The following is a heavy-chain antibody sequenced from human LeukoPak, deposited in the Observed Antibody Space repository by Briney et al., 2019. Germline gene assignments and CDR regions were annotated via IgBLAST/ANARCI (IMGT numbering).Heavy chain of an antibody. V-gene: IGHV4-34*01. Sequence: PSETLSLTCAVYGGSFSGYYWSWIRQPPGKGLEWIGEINHSGSTNYNPSLKSRVTISVDTSKNQFSLKLSSVTAADTAVYHCARSTGRDGFNRLYYFDYWGQGALVTVSS. CDR2: INHSGST. CDR3: ARSTGRDGFNRLYYFDY. J-gene: IGHJ4*02. D-gene: IGHD5-24*01. CDR1: GGSFSGYY.